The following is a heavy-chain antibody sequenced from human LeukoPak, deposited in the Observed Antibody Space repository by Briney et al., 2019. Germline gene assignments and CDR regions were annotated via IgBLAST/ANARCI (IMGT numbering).Heavy chain of an antibody. J-gene: IGHJ4*02. CDR3: ARYKGSALSGDDFDV. CDR2: FSIYKGST. Sequence: ASVKLSCKTSAYSFTSNGPSWVRQAPGQGLEWQGWFSIYKGSTNFGRKFQGRVSLTTDSATSTAHMDLRSMRSDSTAVYCARYKGSALSGDDFDVWGPGTLVTVSS. V-gene: IGHV1-18*04. CDR1: AYSFTSNG. D-gene: IGHD3-10*01.